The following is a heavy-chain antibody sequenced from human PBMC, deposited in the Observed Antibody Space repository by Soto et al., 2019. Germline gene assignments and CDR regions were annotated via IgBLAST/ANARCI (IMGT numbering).Heavy chain of an antibody. CDR1: GGSISHYY. V-gene: IGHV4-59*01. Sequence: SETLSLTCSVSGGSISHYYWSWIRQSPGKXLEWIGYAYYSGSTDYNPSLKSRVTMSVDTSKNQVSLKLNSVTTADTAVYYCARDRSTYGGGGTGEVKENWFDPWGPGTLVTVSS. CDR3: ARDRSTYGGGGTGEVKENWFDP. CDR2: AYYSGST. D-gene: IGHD2-8*01. J-gene: IGHJ5*02.